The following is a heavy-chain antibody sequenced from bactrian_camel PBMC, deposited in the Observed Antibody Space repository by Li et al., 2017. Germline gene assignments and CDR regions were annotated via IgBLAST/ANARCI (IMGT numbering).Heavy chain of an antibody. Sequence: HVQLVESGGGSVEAGGSLKLSCVAVQDTTKRNAMAWFRQSPGKEREGLAAMYGGGATYTERTYYADSVKGRFTISQDIAKDTLYLQMNSRKIEDTAVYYCALGSSRRATMTARGKGTQVTVS. J-gene: IGHJ4*01. CDR1: QDTTKRNA. V-gene: IGHV3-3*01. D-gene: IGHD3*01. CDR2: MYGGGATYTERT.